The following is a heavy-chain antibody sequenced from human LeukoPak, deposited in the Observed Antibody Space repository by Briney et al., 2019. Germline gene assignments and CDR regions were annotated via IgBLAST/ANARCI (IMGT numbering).Heavy chain of an antibody. J-gene: IGHJ6*02. CDR3: ARPSSSWYPPYYYYGMDV. Sequence: PGASVKVPCKASGYTFTSYDINWVRQATGQGLEWMGWMNPNSGNTGYAQKFQGRVTMTRNTSISTAYMELSSLRSEDTAVYYCARPSSSWYPPYYYYGMDVWGQGTTVTVSS. CDR2: MNPNSGNT. CDR1: GYTFTSYD. V-gene: IGHV1-8*01. D-gene: IGHD6-13*01.